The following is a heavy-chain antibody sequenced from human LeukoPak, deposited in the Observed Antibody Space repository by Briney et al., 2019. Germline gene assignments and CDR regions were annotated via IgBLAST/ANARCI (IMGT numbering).Heavy chain of an antibody. CDR1: GFTFTNYA. CDR2: FSGSGGNT. J-gene: IGHJ3*02. Sequence: SGGSLRLSCAASGFTFTNYAMSWVRQAPGKGLGWVSAFSGSGGNTYYADSVKGRFTISRDISKNTLYLQMNNLRAEDTAVYYCASFYYNSGYGAFDIWGQGTVVTVSS. V-gene: IGHV3-23*01. CDR3: ASFYYNSGYGAFDI. D-gene: IGHD3-10*01.